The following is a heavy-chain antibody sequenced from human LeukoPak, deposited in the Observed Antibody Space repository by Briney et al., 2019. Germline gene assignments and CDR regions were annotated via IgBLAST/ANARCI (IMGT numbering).Heavy chain of an antibody. J-gene: IGHJ4*02. V-gene: IGHV3-21*01. CDR2: ISSSSSYI. CDR1: GFTFSSYS. CDR3: ASHYDILTGLAY. D-gene: IGHD3-9*01. Sequence: GGSLRLSCAASGFTFSSYSMNWVRQAPGKGLEWVSSISSSSSYIYYADSVKGRFTISRDNAKNSLYLQMNSLRAEDTAVYYCASHYDILTGLAYWGQGTLVTVSS.